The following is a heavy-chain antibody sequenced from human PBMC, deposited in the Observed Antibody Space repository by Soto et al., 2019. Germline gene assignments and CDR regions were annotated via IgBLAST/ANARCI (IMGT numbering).Heavy chain of an antibody. Sequence: TSETQFLPCSVSGGSIGGYHVSRIRQTPGKGLEWIGKIYPSGSTDYNPSLNSPVIISADTSKNQVSLKLSPVTAADTAIYYCAGLLGTAVFDHWGQGTLVTVSS. V-gene: IGHV4-4*09. CDR3: AGLLGTAVFDH. J-gene: IGHJ4*02. D-gene: IGHD2-21*02. CDR2: IYPSGST. CDR1: GGSIGGYH.